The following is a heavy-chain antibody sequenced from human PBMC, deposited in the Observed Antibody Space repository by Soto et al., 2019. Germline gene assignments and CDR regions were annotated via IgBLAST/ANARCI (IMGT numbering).Heavy chain of an antibody. CDR3: SPPLVAYARAFDYYAIDV. D-gene: IGHD2-15*01. CDR2: FDPEDGET. J-gene: IGHJ6*02. V-gene: IGHV1-24*01. CDR1: GYIITELS. Sequence: ASVKVSCKVSGYIITELSMHWVRQAPGKGLEWMGSFDPEDGETIYAQNFHARIIMTSVTSTDSAYMKLSSLKSEDTAVYYCSPPLVAYARAFDYYAIDVWGQGTTVTVSS.